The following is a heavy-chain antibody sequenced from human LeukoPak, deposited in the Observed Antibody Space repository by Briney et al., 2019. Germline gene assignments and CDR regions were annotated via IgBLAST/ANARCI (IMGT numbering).Heavy chain of an antibody. CDR2: IYYSGST. J-gene: IGHJ4*02. V-gene: IGHV4-39*02. D-gene: IGHD6-13*01. Sequence: PSETLSLTCTVSGGSISSDSYYWAWIRQPPGKGLEWIASIYYSGSTYYNPSLKSRVTISVDTSKNQFSLKLNSVTATDTAVYYCARDVGAAAGLDYWGQGTLVTVSS. CDR1: GGSISSDSYY. CDR3: ARDVGAAAGLDY.